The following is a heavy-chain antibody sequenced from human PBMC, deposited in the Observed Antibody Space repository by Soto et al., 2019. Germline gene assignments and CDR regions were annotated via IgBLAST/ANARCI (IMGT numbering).Heavy chain of an antibody. D-gene: IGHD6-13*01. J-gene: IGHJ4*02. Sequence: QVQLQESGPGLVKPSQTLSLTCTVSGGSISSGGYYWSWIRQHPGKGLEWIGYIYYSGNTYYNPSLKSRVTISVDTAKDQFSLKPSFVTAADTAVLCCAFRSWLPTRVDHWGQGTLVTVSS. CDR2: IYYSGNT. CDR3: AFRSWLPTRVDH. CDR1: GGSISSGGYY. V-gene: IGHV4-31*03.